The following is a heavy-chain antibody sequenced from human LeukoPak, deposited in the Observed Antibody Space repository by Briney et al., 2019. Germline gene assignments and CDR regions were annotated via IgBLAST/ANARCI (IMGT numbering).Heavy chain of an antibody. V-gene: IGHV4-59*12. J-gene: IGHJ4*02. Sequence: KSSETLSLTCTVSGGSISHYYWSWIRQPPGKGLEWIGYIYYSGTTNYNPSFKSRVTISVDTSKNQFSLKLSSVTAADTAVYYCARGSMDGYFDYWGQGTLVTVSS. CDR2: IYYSGTT. D-gene: IGHD2/OR15-2a*01. CDR3: ARGSMDGYFDY. CDR1: GGSISHYY.